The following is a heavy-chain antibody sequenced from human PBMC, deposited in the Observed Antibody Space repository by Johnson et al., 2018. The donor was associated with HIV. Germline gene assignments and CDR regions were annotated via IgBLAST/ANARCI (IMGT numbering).Heavy chain of an antibody. CDR2: ISSSGSTI. D-gene: IGHD3-22*01. Sequence: QVQLVESGGGLVKPGGSLRLSCAASGFTFSDYYMSWIRQAPGKGLEWVSYISSSGSTIYYADSVKGRFTISRDNAKNTVYLQMNSLRAEDTAVYYCARLKGYSDGIRYHRDAFDIWGQGTMVTVSS. CDR3: ARLKGYSDGIRYHRDAFDI. CDR1: GFTFSDYY. V-gene: IGHV3-11*04. J-gene: IGHJ3*02.